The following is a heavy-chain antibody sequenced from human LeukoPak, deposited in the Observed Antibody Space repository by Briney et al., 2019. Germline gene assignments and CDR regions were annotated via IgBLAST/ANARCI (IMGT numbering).Heavy chain of an antibody. CDR3: ARDAGNTIFGLDY. Sequence: SQTLSLTCTVSGGSISSGGYYWSWLRQHPGKGLECIGYIYYSGSTYYNPSLKSRVTISVDTSKNQFSLKLSSVTAADTAVYYCARDAGNTIFGLDYWGQGTLVTVSS. CDR2: IYYSGST. J-gene: IGHJ4*02. D-gene: IGHD3-3*01. V-gene: IGHV4-31*03. CDR1: GGSISSGGYY.